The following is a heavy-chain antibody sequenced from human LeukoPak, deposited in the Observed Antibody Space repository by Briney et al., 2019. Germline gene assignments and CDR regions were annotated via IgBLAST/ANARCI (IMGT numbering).Heavy chain of an antibody. V-gene: IGHV3-23*01. D-gene: IGHD3-3*01. CDR3: AKIGTNVLRFLEWLSDV. CDR2: ISGSGGST. J-gene: IGHJ6*03. CDR1: GFTFSSYA. Sequence: PGGSLRLSCAASGFTFSSYAMSWVRQAPGKGLEWVSAISGSGGSTYYADSVKGRFTISRDNSKNTLYLQMNSLRAEDTAVYYCAKIGTNVLRFLEWLSDVWGKGTTVTVSS.